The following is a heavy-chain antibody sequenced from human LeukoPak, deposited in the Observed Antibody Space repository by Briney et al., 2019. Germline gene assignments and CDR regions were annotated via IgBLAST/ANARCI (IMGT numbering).Heavy chain of an antibody. Sequence: LSLTRAVYGGCDGSGEWLGLGGRCTMKELEWIGKIYHSVTTNYNPSLKSRVTISVDKSKNQFSLKLSSVTAADTAVYYCARVFASPSEHYCMDLWGRGTTVSVSS. D-gene: IGHD1-14*01. J-gene: IGHJ6*02. CDR2: IYHSVTT. CDR1: GGCDGSGEW. V-gene: IGHV4-4*02. CDR3: ARVFASPSEHYCMDL.